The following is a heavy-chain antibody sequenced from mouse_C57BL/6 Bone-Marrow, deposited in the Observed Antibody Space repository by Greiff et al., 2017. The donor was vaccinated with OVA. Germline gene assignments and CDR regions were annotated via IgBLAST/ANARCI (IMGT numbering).Heavy chain of an antibody. Sequence: VQLQQSGAELVRPGASVKLSCTASGFNIKDDYMHWVKQRPEQGLEWIGWIDPENGDTEYASKFQGKATITADTSSSTAYLQLSSLTSEDTAVYYCTTSITTVNFDDWGQGTTLTVSS. J-gene: IGHJ2*01. CDR1: GFNIKDDY. CDR2: IDPENGDT. D-gene: IGHD1-1*01. V-gene: IGHV14-4*01. CDR3: TTSITTVNFDD.